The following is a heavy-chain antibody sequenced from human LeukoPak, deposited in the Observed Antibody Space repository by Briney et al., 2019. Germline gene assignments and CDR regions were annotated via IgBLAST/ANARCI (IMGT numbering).Heavy chain of an antibody. D-gene: IGHD6-6*01. CDR1: GFTFSGFW. J-gene: IGHJ3*01. CDR2: INSDGSEG. V-gene: IGHV3-7*03. CDR3: ARSSYSSSSSV. Sequence: GGSLRLSCTVSGFTFSGFWMSWSRQAPGKGLEWVASINSDGSEGYYADVVKGRFTISRDNAKNSLYLQINSLRAEDTAVYYCARSSYSSSSSVWGQGTMVTVS.